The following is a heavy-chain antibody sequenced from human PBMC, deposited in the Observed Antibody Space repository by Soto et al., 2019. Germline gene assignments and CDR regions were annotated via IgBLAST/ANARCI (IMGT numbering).Heavy chain of an antibody. Sequence: SVKVSCKDSGFIFTSSSVQWVRQARGQRLEWIGWITVGTGNTNYAQKFQERVTITRHMSTSTAYMELSNLTSEDTAVYYCAAGDSSGYYGGWGQGTQVTVSS. D-gene: IGHD3-22*01. CDR2: ITVGTGNT. CDR3: AAGDSSGYYGG. CDR1: GFIFTSSS. J-gene: IGHJ4*02. V-gene: IGHV1-58*01.